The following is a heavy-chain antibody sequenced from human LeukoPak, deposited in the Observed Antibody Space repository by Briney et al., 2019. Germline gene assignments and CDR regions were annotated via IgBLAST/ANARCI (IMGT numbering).Heavy chain of an antibody. CDR2: IDRSSNTI. V-gene: IGHV3-48*04. D-gene: IGHD1-7*01. J-gene: IGHJ4*02. Sequence: GGSLRLSCAASGFTLSTASMNWVRQAPGKGLEWISYIDRSSNTIYYADSVKGRFTISRDNAKSSLYLQMNSLRVDDMAFYFCTRAPMMTGTEYYFDFWGQGTLVTVSS. CDR1: GFTLSTAS. CDR3: TRAPMMTGTEYYFDF.